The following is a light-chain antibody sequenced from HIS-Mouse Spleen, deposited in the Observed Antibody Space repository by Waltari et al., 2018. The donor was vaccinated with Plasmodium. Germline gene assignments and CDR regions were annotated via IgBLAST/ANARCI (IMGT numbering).Light chain of an antibody. CDR2: EDS. V-gene: IGLV3-10*01. J-gene: IGLJ3*02. Sequence: SYELTQPPSVSVSPGQTARITCPGAALPNKSANWYQQKSGQAPVLVIYEDSKRPSGIPERFSGSSSGTMATLTISGAQVEDEADYYCYSTDSSGNHRVFGGGTKLTVL. CDR1: ALPNKS. CDR3: YSTDSSGNHRV.